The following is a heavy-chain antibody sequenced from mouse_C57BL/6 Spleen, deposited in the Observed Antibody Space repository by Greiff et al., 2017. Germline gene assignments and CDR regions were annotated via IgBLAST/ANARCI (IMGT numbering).Heavy chain of an antibody. CDR3: ARDYHWYFDV. D-gene: IGHD5-5*01. CDR2: ISNLAYSI. V-gene: IGHV5-15*01. J-gene: IGHJ1*03. CDR1: GFNFSDYG. Sequence: EVQVVESGGGLVQPGGSLKLSCAASGFNFSDYGMAWVRQAPRKGPEWVAFISNLAYSIYYADTVTGRFTISIENAKNTLYLERSSLRYEATAMYYCARDYHWYFDVWGTGTTVTVSS.